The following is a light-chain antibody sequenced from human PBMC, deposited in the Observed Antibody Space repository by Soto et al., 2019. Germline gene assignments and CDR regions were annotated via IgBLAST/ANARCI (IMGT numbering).Light chain of an antibody. Sequence: EIVLTQSPGTLSLSPGERPTLSCRASQSVSTSYLAWYQQKPGQAPRLLIYAASSRATGMPDKFSGSGSGRAFTLSISSIEPEDFAVYFCYQYCYSPSTFGQGIKVEIK. V-gene: IGKV3-20*01. CDR1: QSVSTSY. CDR2: AAS. J-gene: IGKJ1*01. CDR3: YQYCYSPST.